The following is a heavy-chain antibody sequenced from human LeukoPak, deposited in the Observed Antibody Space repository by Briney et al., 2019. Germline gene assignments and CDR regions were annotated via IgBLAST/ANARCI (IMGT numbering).Heavy chain of an antibody. V-gene: IGHV4-59*01. J-gene: IGHJ4*02. Sequence: PSETLSLTCTVSGGSISSYYWSWIRQPPGKGLEWIGYIYYSGSTNYNPSLKSRVTISVDTSKNQFSLKLSSVTAADTAVYYCARERRDGYNYYFDYWGQGTLVTASS. CDR1: GGSISSYY. D-gene: IGHD5-24*01. CDR3: ARERRDGYNYYFDY. CDR2: IYYSGST.